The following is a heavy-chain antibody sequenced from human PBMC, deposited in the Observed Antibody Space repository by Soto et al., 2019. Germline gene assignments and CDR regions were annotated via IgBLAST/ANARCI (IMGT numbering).Heavy chain of an antibody. J-gene: IGHJ4*02. CDR1: GGSISSSSYY. Sequence: QLQLQESGPGLVKPSETLSLTCTVSGGSISSSSYYWGWIRQPPGKGLEWIGSIYYSGSTYYNPSLKSRVTISVDTSKTQFSLKLSSVTAADTAVYYCAKTYSGSYSPFDYWGQGTLVTVSS. CDR3: AKTYSGSYSPFDY. V-gene: IGHV4-39*01. D-gene: IGHD1-26*01. CDR2: IYYSGST.